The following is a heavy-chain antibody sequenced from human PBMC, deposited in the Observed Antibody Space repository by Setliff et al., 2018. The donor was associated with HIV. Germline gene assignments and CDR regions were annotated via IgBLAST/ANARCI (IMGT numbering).Heavy chain of an antibody. D-gene: IGHD6-19*01. CDR3: AREYHVGTEGPRLANYFDF. CDR2: IIPILGTE. Sequence: SVKVSCKASGTTFSTYLFTWVRQAPGQGFEWMGGIIPILGTEKYAQKFHGRVTLTADMSTNTAYMELSSLGSEDTAIYYCAREYHVGTEGPRLANYFDFWGQGTLVTVSS. J-gene: IGHJ4*02. CDR1: GTTFSTYL. V-gene: IGHV1-69*10.